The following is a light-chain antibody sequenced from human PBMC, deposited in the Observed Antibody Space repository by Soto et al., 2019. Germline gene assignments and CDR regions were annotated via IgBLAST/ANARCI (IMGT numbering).Light chain of an antibody. CDR1: SSDVGAYNF. CDR3: SSYTPSSSYF. CDR2: DVS. Sequence: QSALTQPASVSGSPGQSITISCTGTSSDVGAYNFVSWYQQHPGKAPKLMIYDVSDRPSGVSNRFSGSKSGNTASLTISGLQAEDEADYYCSSYTPSSSYFFGTGTKLTVL. V-gene: IGLV2-14*01. J-gene: IGLJ1*01.